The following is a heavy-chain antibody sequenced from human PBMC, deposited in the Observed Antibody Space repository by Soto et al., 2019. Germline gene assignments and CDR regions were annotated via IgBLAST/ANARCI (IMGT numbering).Heavy chain of an antibody. CDR2: ISHDGSGT. D-gene: IGHD1-26*01. CDR3: AKDEYSERRVYYHMDL. V-gene: IGHV3-30*18. CDR1: GFTFRSYA. Sequence: QVQLVESGGGVVEPGRSLRLSCAASGFTFRSYAMHLVRQSPGKRLEWVAVISHDGSGTYYSDYVKGRFTMSRDNSKETLFVIMTSLRSEDTARYYCAKDEYSERRVYYHMDLWGRGTTVTVSS. J-gene: IGHJ6*03.